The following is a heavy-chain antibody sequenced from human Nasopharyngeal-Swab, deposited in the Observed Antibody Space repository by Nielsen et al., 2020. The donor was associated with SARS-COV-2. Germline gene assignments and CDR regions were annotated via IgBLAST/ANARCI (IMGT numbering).Heavy chain of an antibody. J-gene: IGHJ3*01. CDR3: ARDWGRAFDV. V-gene: IGHV3-7*01. Sequence: GESLKISCAASGFTLSYQWMGWVRQAPGKGLQWVADINQDGSEEVYVDSVKGRFTISRDHAKNSLYLQMNSLRAEDTAIYYCARDWGRAFDVWSQGTMVTVSS. CDR2: INQDGSEE. CDR1: GFTLSYQW. D-gene: IGHD3-16*01.